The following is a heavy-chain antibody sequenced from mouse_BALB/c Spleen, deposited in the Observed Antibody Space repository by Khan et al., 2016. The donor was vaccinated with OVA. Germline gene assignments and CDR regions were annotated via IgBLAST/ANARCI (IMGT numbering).Heavy chain of an antibody. CDR3: ARRRGGYYFDY. CDR1: GYTFTSYT. Sequence: QVRLQQSAAELARPGASVKMSCKASGYTFTSYTMHWVKQRPGQGLEWIGYINPRSGYTDYNQKFKDKTTLSEDKSSSTAYIQLSGLTSEDSAVYYCARRRGGYYFDYWGQGTTLTVSS. CDR2: INPRSGYT. J-gene: IGHJ2*01. V-gene: IGHV1-4*02.